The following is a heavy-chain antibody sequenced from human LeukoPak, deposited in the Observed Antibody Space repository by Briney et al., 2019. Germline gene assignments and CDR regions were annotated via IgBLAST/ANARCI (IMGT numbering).Heavy chain of an antibody. V-gene: IGHV3-21*01. CDR1: GFTFSSYS. CDR3: ARDGITFGGKNFDY. Sequence: GGSLRLSCAASGFTFSSYSMNWVRQAPGKGLEWVSSISSSSSYIYYADSVKGRFTISRDNAKNSLYLQMNSLRADDTAVYYCARDGITFGGKNFDYWGQGTLVTVSS. J-gene: IGHJ4*02. D-gene: IGHD3-16*01. CDR2: ISSSSSYI.